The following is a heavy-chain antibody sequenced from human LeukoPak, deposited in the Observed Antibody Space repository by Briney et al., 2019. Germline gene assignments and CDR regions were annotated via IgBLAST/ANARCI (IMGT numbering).Heavy chain of an antibody. Sequence: GGSLRLSCAASGFTFSSYWMHWVRQAPGKGLVWVSRINSDGSSTNYADSVKGRFITSRDNAKNTLYLQMNSLRAEDTAVYYCARARLMNWFDPWGLGTLVTVSS. CDR2: INSDGSST. V-gene: IGHV3-74*01. D-gene: IGHD2-8*01. CDR1: GFTFSSYW. J-gene: IGHJ5*02. CDR3: ARARLMNWFDP.